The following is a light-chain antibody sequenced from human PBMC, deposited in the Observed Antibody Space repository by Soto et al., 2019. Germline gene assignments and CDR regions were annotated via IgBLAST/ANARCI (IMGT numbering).Light chain of an antibody. J-gene: IGKJ1*01. V-gene: IGKV3-15*01. CDR2: EGS. Sequence: EVVMTQSPATLSGSPGEGATLSCRASQSIGIHLAWYQQKPGQAPSLLIYEGSTRATGVPARFSGSGSETDFTLTISSLQSADFAVYFCQQYNDWPRTFGQGTKVEIK. CDR3: QQYNDWPRT. CDR1: QSIGIH.